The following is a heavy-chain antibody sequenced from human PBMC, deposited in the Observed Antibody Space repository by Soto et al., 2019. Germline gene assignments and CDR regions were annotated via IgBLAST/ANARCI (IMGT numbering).Heavy chain of an antibody. Sequence: QVQLVQSGAEVKKPGSSVKVSCKASGGTFSSYAISWVRQAPGQGLEWMGGLIPIFGTANYAQQLQGRVTITADESTSTAYRGLSSLRSEDTAVYYCARVRYSSSWYRGYYFDYWGQGPMVTVSS. D-gene: IGHD6-13*01. CDR1: GGTFSSYA. J-gene: IGHJ4*02. V-gene: IGHV1-69*01. CDR3: ARVRYSSSWYRGYYFDY. CDR2: LIPIFGTA.